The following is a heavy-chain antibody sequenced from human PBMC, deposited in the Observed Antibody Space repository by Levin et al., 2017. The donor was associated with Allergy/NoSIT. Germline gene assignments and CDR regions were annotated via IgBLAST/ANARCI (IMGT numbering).Heavy chain of an antibody. Sequence: SQTLSLTCAISGDYVSENSAAWHWIRQSPSGGLEWLGRTYYRSKWYSDYAVSVKSRMTIKPDTSKNQFSLQLNSVTPEDTAVYYCARDGGSGSYHYWGQGTLVTVSS. CDR3: ARDGGSGSYHY. CDR2: TYYRSKWYS. D-gene: IGHD1-26*01. J-gene: IGHJ4*02. CDR1: GDYVSENSAA. V-gene: IGHV6-1*01.